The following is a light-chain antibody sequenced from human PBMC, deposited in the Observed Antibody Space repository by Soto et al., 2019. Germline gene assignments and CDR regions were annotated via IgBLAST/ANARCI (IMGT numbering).Light chain of an antibody. J-gene: IGLJ2*01. CDR1: SSDVGGYNY. V-gene: IGLV2-14*01. CDR3: SSHTSTNNFVL. Sequence: QSALTQPASVSGSPGQSITISCIGTSSDVGGYNYVSWYQQHPGKAPKLMIYEVTNRPSGVSNRFSGSKSGNTASLTISGLQADDEADYYCSSHTSTNNFVLFGGGTKLTVL. CDR2: EVT.